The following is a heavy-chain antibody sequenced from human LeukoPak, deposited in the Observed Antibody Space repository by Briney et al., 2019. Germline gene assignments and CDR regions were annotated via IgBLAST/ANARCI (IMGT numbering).Heavy chain of an antibody. V-gene: IGHV3-30*18. D-gene: IGHD3-22*01. J-gene: IGHJ4*02. CDR3: AKEVYYYDSSGYLDY. CDR1: GFTFSSYG. Sequence: GGSLRLSCAASGFTFSSYGMHWVRQAPGKGLEWVAVISYDGSNKHYADSVKGRLTISRDNSKNTLYLQMNSLRAEDTAVYYCAKEVYYYDSSGYLDYWGQGTLVTVSS. CDR2: ISYDGSNK.